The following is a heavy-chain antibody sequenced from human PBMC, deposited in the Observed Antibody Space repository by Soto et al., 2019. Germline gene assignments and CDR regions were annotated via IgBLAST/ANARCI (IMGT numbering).Heavy chain of an antibody. CDR3: ARIDCGGNCYSRSWYFEI. Sequence: EVQLVESGGGLVQPGGSLRLSCVASGFTFSNYWMGWVRQAPGKGLEWVANIRQDGGDKRDLDSVKGRFTISRDNAQNSLYLQMNSLRAEDTAVYYCARIDCGGNCYSRSWYFEIWGRGTLVTVSS. V-gene: IGHV3-7*03. D-gene: IGHD2-21*02. CDR1: GFTFSNYW. CDR2: IRQDGGDK. J-gene: IGHJ2*01.